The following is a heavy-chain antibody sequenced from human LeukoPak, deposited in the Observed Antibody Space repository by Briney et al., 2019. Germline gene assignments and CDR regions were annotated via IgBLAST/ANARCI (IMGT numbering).Heavy chain of an antibody. V-gene: IGHV1-2*04. CDR3: AREGIAVAGNGMDV. J-gene: IGHJ6*02. Sequence: ASVKVSRKASGYTFTGYYMHWVRQAPGQGLEWMGWINPNSGGTNYAQKFQGWVTMTRDTSISTAYMELSRLRSDDTAVYYCAREGIAVAGNGMDVWGQGTTVTVSS. CDR2: INPNSGGT. D-gene: IGHD6-19*01. CDR1: GYTFTGYY.